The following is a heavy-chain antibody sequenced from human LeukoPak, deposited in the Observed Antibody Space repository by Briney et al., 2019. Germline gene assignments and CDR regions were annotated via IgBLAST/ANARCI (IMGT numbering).Heavy chain of an antibody. D-gene: IGHD3-3*01. CDR3: AKISQPRLGSGYHLRVYYHMNV. CDR2: IRYDESGK. V-gene: IGHV3-30*02. CDR1: GLSFSNYG. J-gene: IGHJ6*03. Sequence: GGSLRLSCAASGLSFSNYGMHWVRQAPGKGLEWVTFIRYDESGKYYADSVKGRFTISRDNSKNTLYLQMNSLRPEDTAVYYCAKISQPRLGSGYHLRVYYHMNVWGKGTTVTVSS.